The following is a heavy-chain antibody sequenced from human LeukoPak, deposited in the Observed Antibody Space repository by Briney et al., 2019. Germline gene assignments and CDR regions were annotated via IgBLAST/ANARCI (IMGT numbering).Heavy chain of an antibody. V-gene: IGHV1-18*01. D-gene: IGHD3-10*01. CDR2: ISAYNGNT. CDR1: GYTFTSYC. J-gene: IGHJ5*02. CDR3: ARGVDYYGSGSYHNWFDP. Sequence: ASVKVSCKVSGYTFTSYCISWVRQAPGHGLEWIGWISAYNGNTNYAQKLQGRVTMTTDTSTSTAYMELRSLRSDDTAVYYCARGVDYYGSGSYHNWFDPWGQRTLVTVSS.